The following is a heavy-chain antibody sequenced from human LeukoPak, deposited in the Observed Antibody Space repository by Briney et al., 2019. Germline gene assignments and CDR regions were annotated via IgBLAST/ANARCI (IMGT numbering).Heavy chain of an antibody. CDR1: GYTINSHY. V-gene: IGHV4-59*11. J-gene: IGHJ5*02. D-gene: IGHD4-11*01. Sequence: PSATLSLTCTVFGYTINSHYWSWVRQAPGKGLEWIGYIIYSGNTNYSPSLKSRVTISIDTSKKQFSLRLTSVTTADTAVYFCARTGDYSRSTGGWFDPWGQGTLVTVSS. CDR3: ARTGDYSRSTGGWFDP. CDR2: IIYSGNT.